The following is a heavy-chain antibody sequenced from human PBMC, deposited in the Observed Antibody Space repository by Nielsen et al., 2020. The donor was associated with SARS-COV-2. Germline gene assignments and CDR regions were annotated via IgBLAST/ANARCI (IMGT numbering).Heavy chain of an antibody. Sequence: VRQAPGKGLEWVAVISYDGSNKYYADSVKGRFTISRDNSKNTLYLQMNSLRSDDTAVYYCARGGRGYSPGLAYWGQGTLVTVSS. J-gene: IGHJ4*02. D-gene: IGHD5-18*01. CDR3: ARGGRGYSPGLAY. V-gene: IGHV3-30-3*01. CDR2: ISYDGSNK.